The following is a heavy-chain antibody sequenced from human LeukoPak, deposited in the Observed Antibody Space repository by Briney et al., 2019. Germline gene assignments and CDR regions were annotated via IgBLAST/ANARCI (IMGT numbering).Heavy chain of an antibody. CDR3: AREVSYSSGLDFDY. Sequence: PAGGSLRLSCAASGFTFSTYWMDWVRQAPGKGLEWVSRINADGRSSSQADSVRGRFTTSRDNAKSTLYLQMNSLRAEDTAVYYCAREVSYSSGLDFDYWGQGTLVTVSS. D-gene: IGHD6-19*01. V-gene: IGHV3-74*01. CDR1: GFTFSTYW. CDR2: INADGRSS. J-gene: IGHJ4*02.